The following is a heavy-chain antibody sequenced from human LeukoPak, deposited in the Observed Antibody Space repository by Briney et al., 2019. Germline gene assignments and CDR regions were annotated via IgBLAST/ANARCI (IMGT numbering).Heavy chain of an antibody. CDR2: ISGDGGRT. D-gene: IGHD6-13*01. CDR1: GFTFDDYA. CDR3: AKDMSYTSSWYGVVYLYYYKDV. J-gene: IGHJ6*03. V-gene: IGHV3-43*02. Sequence: GESLRLSCAASGFTFDDYAMHWVRQAPGKGLEWVSLISGDGGRTYYADSVKGRFSISRDNSKKSLYLQINSLRTEDTAFYYCAKDMSYTSSWYGVVYLYYYKDVCGRGTTVTVSS.